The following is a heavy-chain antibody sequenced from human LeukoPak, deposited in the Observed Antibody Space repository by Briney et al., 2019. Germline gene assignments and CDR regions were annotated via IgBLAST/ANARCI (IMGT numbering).Heavy chain of an antibody. CDR3: ARDGSYYGMDV. CDR2: IGTAGDT. J-gene: IGHJ6*02. D-gene: IGHD5-12*01. V-gene: IGHV3-13*01. CDR1: GFTFSSYA. Sequence: GGSLRLSCAASGFTFSSYAMSWVRQAPGKGLEWVSAIGTAGDTYYPGSVKGRFTISRENAKNSLYLQMNSLRAGDTAVYYCARDGSYYGMDVWGQGTTVTVSS.